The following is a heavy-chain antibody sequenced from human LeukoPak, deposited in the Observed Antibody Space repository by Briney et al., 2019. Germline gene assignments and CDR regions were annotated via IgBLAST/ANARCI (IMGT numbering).Heavy chain of an antibody. V-gene: IGHV3-30*18. D-gene: IGHD2-15*01. Sequence: PGRSLRLSCAASGFTFSSYGMHWVRQAPGKGLEWVAVISYDGSNKYYADSVKGRFTISRDNSKNTLYLQMNSLRAEDTAVYYCAKASVVAATPDYWGQGPLVSVSS. J-gene: IGHJ4*02. CDR1: GFTFSSYG. CDR3: AKASVVAATPDY. CDR2: ISYDGSNK.